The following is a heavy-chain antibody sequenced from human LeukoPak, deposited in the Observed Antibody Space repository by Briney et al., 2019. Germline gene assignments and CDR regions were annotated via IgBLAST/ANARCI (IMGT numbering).Heavy chain of an antibody. CDR2: IKPRSGDT. V-gene: IGHV1-2*02. CDR3: GRDLGDYVVYRSPIPGSYFDY. D-gene: IGHD4-17*01. Sequence: ASVKVSCEASGYTFTDYYMHWVRQAPGQGLEWVGWIKPRSGDTNYAQKFQGRVTMTRDTSISTAYMALSRLRSDDTAVYYCGRDLGDYVVYRSPIPGSYFDYWGQGTLVTVSS. J-gene: IGHJ4*02. CDR1: GYTFTDYY.